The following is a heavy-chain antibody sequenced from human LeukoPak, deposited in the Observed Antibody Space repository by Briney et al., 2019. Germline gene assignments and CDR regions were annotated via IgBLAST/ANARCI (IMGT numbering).Heavy chain of an antibody. J-gene: IGHJ4*02. CDR2: INHSGST. V-gene: IGHV4-34*01. Sequence: SETLSLTCAVYGGSSSGYYWSWIRQPPGKGLEWIGEINHSGSTNYNPSLKSRVTISVDTSKNQFSLKLSSVTAADTAVYYCARVRLDIVVVVAATYFDYWGQGTLVTVSS. CDR3: ARVRLDIVVVVAATYFDY. CDR1: GGSSSGYY. D-gene: IGHD2-15*01.